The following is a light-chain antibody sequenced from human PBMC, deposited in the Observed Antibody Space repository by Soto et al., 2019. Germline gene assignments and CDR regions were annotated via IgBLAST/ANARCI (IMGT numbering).Light chain of an antibody. CDR2: GAS. J-gene: IGKJ5*01. CDR3: QQNYITPPT. V-gene: IGKV1-39*01. Sequence: DIQMTQSPSSLSASVGDRVTITCRASQSISSSLNWYQQKPGKAPKLLITGASSLQNGVPSRLSGSGSGTDLTLTIGSLQPEDFGTYYCQQNYITPPTFGQGTRLEIK. CDR1: QSISSS.